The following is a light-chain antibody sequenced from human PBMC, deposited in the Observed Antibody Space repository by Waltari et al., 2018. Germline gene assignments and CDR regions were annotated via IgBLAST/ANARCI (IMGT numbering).Light chain of an antibody. CDR3: CSHTFDSTWV. CDR2: AVT. Sequence: QSALTQPASVSGSPGQSITISCTGTSSDVGVHNYVSWYQQYPGKAPNLLIYAVTKRPSGVSSCFSGSRSGNTASLTISGLQPEDEADYYCCSHTFDSTWVFGGGTKLTVL. CDR1: SSDVGVHNY. J-gene: IGLJ3*02. V-gene: IGLV2-14*03.